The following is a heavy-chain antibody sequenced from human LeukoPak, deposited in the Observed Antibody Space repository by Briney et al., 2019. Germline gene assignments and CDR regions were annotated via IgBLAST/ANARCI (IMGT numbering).Heavy chain of an antibody. CDR1: GGSISSYY. Sequence: SSETLSLTCTVSGGSISSYYWSWIRQPPGKGLEWIGYIYYSGSTNYNPSLKSRVTISVDTSKNQFSLKLSSVTAADTAVYYCARGNTLADYWGQGTLVTVSS. D-gene: IGHD2/OR15-2a*01. J-gene: IGHJ4*02. CDR2: IYYSGST. CDR3: ARGNTLADY. V-gene: IGHV4-59*12.